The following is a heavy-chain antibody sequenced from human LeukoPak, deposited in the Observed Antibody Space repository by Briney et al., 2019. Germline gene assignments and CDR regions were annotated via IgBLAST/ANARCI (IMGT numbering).Heavy chain of an antibody. CDR2: INHSGST. V-gene: IGHV4-34*01. D-gene: IGHD3/OR15-3a*01. CDR1: GGSFSGYY. Sequence: SETLSLTCAVYGGSFSGYYWSWIRQPPGKGLEWIGEINHSGSTNYNPSLKSRVTISVDTSKDQFSLKLSSVTAADTAVYYCARDGLGSSYYYYGMDVWGQGTTVTVSS. J-gene: IGHJ6*02. CDR3: ARDGLGSSYYYYGMDV.